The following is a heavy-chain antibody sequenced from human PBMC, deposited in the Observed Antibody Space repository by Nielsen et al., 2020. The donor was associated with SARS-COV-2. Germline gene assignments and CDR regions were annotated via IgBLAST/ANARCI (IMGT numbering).Heavy chain of an antibody. CDR1: GGSISSYY. Sequence: SETLSLTCTVSGGSISSYYWSWIRQPPGKGLEWIGFIYHSGSTNYNPSLKSRVAISADTSKKEISLRLTSVTAADSAVYYCAREGDCNNGICYIRGMDVWGKGTTVTVSS. D-gene: IGHD2-8*01. CDR2: IYHSGST. J-gene: IGHJ6*03. CDR3: AREGDCNNGICYIRGMDV. V-gene: IGHV4-59*01.